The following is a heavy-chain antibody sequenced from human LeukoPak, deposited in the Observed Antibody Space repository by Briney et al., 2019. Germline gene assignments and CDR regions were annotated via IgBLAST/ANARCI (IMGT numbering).Heavy chain of an antibody. CDR2: ISSSGSTI. D-gene: IGHD3-22*01. J-gene: IGHJ4*02. Sequence: GGSPRLSCAASGFTFSDYYMSLIRQAPGKGLEWVSYISSSGSTIYYADSVKGRFTISRDNAKNSLYLQMNSLRAEDTAVYYCARALHYYDSSGYLLDYWGQGTLVTVPS. V-gene: IGHV3-11*01. CDR1: GFTFSDYY. CDR3: ARALHYYDSSGYLLDY.